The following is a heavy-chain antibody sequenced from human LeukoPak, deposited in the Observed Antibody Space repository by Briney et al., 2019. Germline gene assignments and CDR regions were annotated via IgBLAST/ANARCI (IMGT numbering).Heavy chain of an antibody. CDR1: GFTFSSYA. J-gene: IGHJ4*02. Sequence: GGSLRLSCAASGFTFSSYAMHWVRQAPGKGLEWVAVISYDGSNKYYADSVKGRFTISRDNSKNTLYLQMNSLRAEDTAVYYCARSPMIVEGTVDYWGQGTLVTVSS. CDR3: ARSPMIVEGTVDY. V-gene: IGHV3-30*04. CDR2: ISYDGSNK. D-gene: IGHD3-22*01.